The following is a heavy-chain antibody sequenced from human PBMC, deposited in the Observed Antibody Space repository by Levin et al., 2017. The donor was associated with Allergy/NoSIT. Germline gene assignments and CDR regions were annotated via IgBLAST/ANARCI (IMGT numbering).Heavy chain of an antibody. J-gene: IGHJ3*02. Sequence: KVSCKGSGYSFTNYWIGWVRQMPGKGLEWMGIIYPSDSDTKYSPSFRGQVTISADKSISTAYLQWSSLKASDTAMYYCARGRLIYDSSGYNAFDIWGQGTMVTVSS. V-gene: IGHV5-51*01. CDR2: IYPSDSDT. D-gene: IGHD3-22*01. CDR3: ARGRLIYDSSGYNAFDI. CDR1: GYSFTNYW.